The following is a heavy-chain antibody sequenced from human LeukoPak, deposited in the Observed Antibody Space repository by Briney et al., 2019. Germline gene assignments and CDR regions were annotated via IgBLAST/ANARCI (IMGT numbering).Heavy chain of an antibody. J-gene: IGHJ3*02. CDR3: APRRDGYIPDAFDI. CDR1: GFTVSSNY. Sequence: PGGSLRLSCAASGFTVSSNYMSWVRQAPGKGLEWVSVIYSGGSAYYADSVKGRFTISRDNSKNTLYLQMNSLRAEDTAVYYCAPRRDGYIPDAFDIWGQGTMVTVSS. V-gene: IGHV3-66*01. D-gene: IGHD5-24*01. CDR2: IYSGGSA.